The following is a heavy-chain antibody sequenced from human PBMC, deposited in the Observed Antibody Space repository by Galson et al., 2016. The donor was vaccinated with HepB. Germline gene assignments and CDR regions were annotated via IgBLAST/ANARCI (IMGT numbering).Heavy chain of an antibody. CDR3: ATVVESLFSSYFFDC. V-gene: IGHV1-24*01. CDR2: FAPEDDEP. D-gene: IGHD2-15*01. CDR1: GYTVSALS. Sequence: SVKVSCKVSGYTVSALSMHWVRQAPGKGLEWMGRFAPEDDEPFYAQQFQGRVTMTEDTSTDTGYMELSSLRSEDTAVYYCATVVESLFSSYFFDCWGQGTLVTVSP. J-gene: IGHJ4*02.